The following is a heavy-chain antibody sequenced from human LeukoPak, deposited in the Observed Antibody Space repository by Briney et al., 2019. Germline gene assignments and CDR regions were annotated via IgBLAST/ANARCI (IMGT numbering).Heavy chain of an antibody. CDR3: ARGRAAAGTSGLDY. CDR1: GFTFSSYG. D-gene: IGHD6-13*01. J-gene: IGHJ4*02. CDR2: ISYDGSNK. Sequence: GGSLRLSCAASGFTFSSYGMHWVRQAPGKGLEWVAVISYDGSNKYYADSVKGRFTISRDNSKNTLYLQMNSLRAEDTAVYYCARGRAAAGTSGLDYWGQGTLVTVSS. V-gene: IGHV3-30*19.